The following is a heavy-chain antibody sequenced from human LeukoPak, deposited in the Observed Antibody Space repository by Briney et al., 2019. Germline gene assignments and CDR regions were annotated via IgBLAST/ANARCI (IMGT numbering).Heavy chain of an antibody. J-gene: IGHJ4*02. D-gene: IGHD6-13*01. V-gene: IGHV4-39*01. CDR3: ARSPGSRYAYDDY. CDR1: GGSISSSSYY. Sequence: TSETLSLTCTVSGGSISSSSYYWGWIRQPPGKGPEWIGTIYYVGDTYYNPSLQSRVTISVDTSKNQFSLKLSSVTAADTAVYYCARSPGSRYAYDDYWGQGTLVTVSS. CDR2: IYYVGDT.